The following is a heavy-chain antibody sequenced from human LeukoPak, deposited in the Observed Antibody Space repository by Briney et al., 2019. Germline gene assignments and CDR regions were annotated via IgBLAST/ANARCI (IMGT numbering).Heavy chain of an antibody. CDR3: ARDPYYYDSAGYYYYMDV. Sequence: ASEKVSCKASGYTFTSYSMHWVRQAPRQGLEWMEIINPSGGSTNYAQKFQGRVAMTRDMSTSTVYMELSSLRSEDTAVYYCARDPYYYDSAGYYYYMDVWGKGTTVTVSS. V-gene: IGHV1-46*01. J-gene: IGHJ6*03. D-gene: IGHD3-22*01. CDR2: INPSGGST. CDR1: GYTFTSYS.